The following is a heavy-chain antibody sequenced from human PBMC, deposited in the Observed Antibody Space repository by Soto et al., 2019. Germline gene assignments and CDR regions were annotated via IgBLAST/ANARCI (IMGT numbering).Heavy chain of an antibody. Sequence: LRLSCAASGFTFSSYGMHWVRQAPGKGLEWVAVISYDGSNKYYADSVKGRFTISRDNSKNTLYLQMNSLRAEDTAVYYSSGSYYYYGMDVWGQGTTVTVSS. D-gene: IGHD5-12*01. CDR3: SGSYYYYGMDV. CDR1: GFTFSSYG. V-gene: IGHV3-30*03. J-gene: IGHJ6*02. CDR2: ISYDGSNK.